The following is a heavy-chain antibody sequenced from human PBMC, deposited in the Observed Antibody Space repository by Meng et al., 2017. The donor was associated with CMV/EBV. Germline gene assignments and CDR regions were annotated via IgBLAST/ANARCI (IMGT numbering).Heavy chain of an antibody. CDR3: ARTGHTLLTIFGVVIIKDFDY. J-gene: IGHJ4*02. CDR2: ISSSSSYI. V-gene: IGHV3-21*01. Sequence: YSVDWVRQDPGKGLEWVSSISSSSSYISYADSVKGRFTISRDNAKNSLYLQMNSLRAEDTAVYYCARTGHTLLTIFGVVIIKDFDYWGQGTLVTVSS. CDR1: YS. D-gene: IGHD3-3*01.